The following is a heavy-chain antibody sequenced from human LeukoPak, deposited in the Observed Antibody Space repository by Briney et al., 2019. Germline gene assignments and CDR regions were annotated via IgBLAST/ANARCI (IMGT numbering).Heavy chain of an antibody. Sequence: SVKVSCKASGGTFSSYAISWVRQAPGQGLEWMGRIIPILGIANYAQKFQGRVTITADKSTSTAYMELSSLRSEDTAVYYCAAATTSRGVTPVWPDVWGQGTTVTVPS. CDR3: AAATTSRGVTPVWPDV. CDR1: GGTFSSYA. CDR2: IIPILGIA. V-gene: IGHV1-69*04. D-gene: IGHD3-10*01. J-gene: IGHJ6*02.